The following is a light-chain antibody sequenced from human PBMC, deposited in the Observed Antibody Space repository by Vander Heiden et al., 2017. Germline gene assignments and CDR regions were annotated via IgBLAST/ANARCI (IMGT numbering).Light chain of an antibody. CDR1: QGISSY. Sequence: AIRMTQSPSSFSASTGDRVTITCRASQGISSYLAWYQQKPGKAPKLLIYAASTLQSGVPSRFSGSGSGTDFTLTISCLQSEDFATYYCQQYYSYPRTFGQGIKVEI. CDR2: AAS. J-gene: IGKJ1*01. V-gene: IGKV1-8*01. CDR3: QQYYSYPRT.